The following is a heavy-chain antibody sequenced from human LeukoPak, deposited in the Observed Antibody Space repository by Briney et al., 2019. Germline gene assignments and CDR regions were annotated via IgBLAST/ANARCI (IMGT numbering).Heavy chain of an antibody. CDR2: INHSGST. D-gene: IGHD3-10*01. Sequence: SETLSLTCAVYGGSFSGYYWSWIRQPPGKGLEWIGEINHSGSTNYNPSLKSRVTISVDTSKNQFSLKLSSVTAADTAVYYCARGPLIAVRGVLLIYYYYGMDVWGQGTTVTVSS. J-gene: IGHJ6*02. CDR3: ARGPLIAVRGVLLIYYYYGMDV. CDR1: GGSFSGYY. V-gene: IGHV4-34*01.